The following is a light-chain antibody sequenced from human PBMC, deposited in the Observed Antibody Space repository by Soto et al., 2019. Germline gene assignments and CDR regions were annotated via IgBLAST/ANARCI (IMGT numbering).Light chain of an antibody. CDR2: KAS. CDR3: QQYNSYSPT. CDR1: QSISTW. V-gene: IGKV1-5*03. J-gene: IGKJ1*01. Sequence: DIQMTQSPSTLSASVGDRVTITCRASQSISTWLAWYQQEPGKAPKLLIHKASRLQSGVPSRFSGSGSGTDFTLTISSLHPDDFATYYCQQYNSYSPTFGQGTRVEI.